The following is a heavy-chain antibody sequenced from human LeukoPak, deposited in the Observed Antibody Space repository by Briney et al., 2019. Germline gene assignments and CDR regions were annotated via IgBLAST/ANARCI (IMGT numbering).Heavy chain of an antibody. D-gene: IGHD6-13*01. Sequence: PSETLSLTCAVYGGSFSGYYWSWIRQPPGKGLEWIGYIYYSGSINYNPSLKSRVTISVDTSKNQFSLKLSSVTAADTAVYYCARTIAAHFDYWGQGTLVTVSS. CDR1: GGSFSGYY. CDR2: IYYSGSI. CDR3: ARTIAAHFDY. J-gene: IGHJ4*02. V-gene: IGHV4-59*01.